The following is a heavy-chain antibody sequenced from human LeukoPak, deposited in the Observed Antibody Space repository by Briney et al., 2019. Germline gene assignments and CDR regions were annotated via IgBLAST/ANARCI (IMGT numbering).Heavy chain of an antibody. V-gene: IGHV3-21*04. CDR3: ARGRAILGGPENAGDFFDY. CDR1: GFTFSDSS. J-gene: IGHJ4*01. CDR2: ISSTSGSM. Sequence: GGSLRLSRAASGFTFSDSSMNWVRQPPGKGREWVSSISSTSGSMYYADSVKGRFTISRDNSKNTLYLQMNSLRAEDTAVYYCARGRAILGGPENAGDFFDYWGQGTLVTVSS. D-gene: IGHD3-10*01.